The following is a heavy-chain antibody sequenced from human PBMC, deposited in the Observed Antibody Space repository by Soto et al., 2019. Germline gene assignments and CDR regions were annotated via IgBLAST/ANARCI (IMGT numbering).Heavy chain of an antibody. Sequence: GGSLRLSCAASGFTFSSYSMNWVRQAPGKGLEWVSSISSSSSYIYYADSVKGRFTISRDNAKNSLYLQMNSLRAEDTAVYYCARDVRDSFWYFDLWGRGTLVTVSS. CDR2: ISSSSSYI. J-gene: IGHJ2*01. CDR1: GFTFSSYS. V-gene: IGHV3-21*01. CDR3: ARDVRDSFWYFDL.